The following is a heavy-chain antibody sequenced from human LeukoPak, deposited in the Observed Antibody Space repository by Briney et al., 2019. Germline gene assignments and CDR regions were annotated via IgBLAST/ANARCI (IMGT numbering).Heavy chain of an antibody. Sequence: PGGSLRLSCAASGFTFSSYGMHWVRQAPGKGLEWVAVISYDGSNKYYADSVKGRFTIPRDNSKNTLYLQMNSLRAEDTAVYYCAKDRRYAPLFTISNYFDYWGQGTLVTVSS. V-gene: IGHV3-30*18. CDR3: AKDRRYAPLFTISNYFDY. CDR1: GFTFSSYG. J-gene: IGHJ4*02. D-gene: IGHD3-3*01. CDR2: ISYDGSNK.